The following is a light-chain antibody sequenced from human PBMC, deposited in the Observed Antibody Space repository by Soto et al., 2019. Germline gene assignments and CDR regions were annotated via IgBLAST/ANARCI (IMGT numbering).Light chain of an antibody. V-gene: IGLV1-40*01. CDR3: QSYDSSLSGVL. CDR2: GNS. CDR1: SSNIGAGYD. J-gene: IGLJ2*01. Sequence: QSVLTQPPSVSGAPGQRVTISCTGSSSNIGAGYDVHWYQQLPGTAPKVLIYGNSNRPSGVPDRFSGSKSGTSASLAITGLQAEDEADYYCQSYDSSLSGVLFGGGTKLTVL.